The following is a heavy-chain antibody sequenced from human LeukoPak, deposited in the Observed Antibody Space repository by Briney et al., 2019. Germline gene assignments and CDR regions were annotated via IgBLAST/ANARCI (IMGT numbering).Heavy chain of an antibody. Sequence: GRSLRLSCSTSGFTFGDYAMSWVRQAPGKGLEWVGFIQAKAYGGATKYAASVNGRFSISRDDSQSIANLQMNDLKTEDTAVYYCTRAPHPRCSSSGCYLGYWGQGTLVTVSS. CDR2: IQAKAYGGAT. V-gene: IGHV3-49*04. CDR3: TRAPHPRCSSSGCYLGY. CDR1: GFTFGDYA. J-gene: IGHJ4*02. D-gene: IGHD2-2*01.